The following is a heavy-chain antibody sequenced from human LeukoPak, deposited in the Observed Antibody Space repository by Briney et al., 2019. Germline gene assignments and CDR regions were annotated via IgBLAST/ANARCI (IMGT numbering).Heavy chain of an antibody. J-gene: IGHJ4*02. CDR1: GASISSSNW. V-gene: IGHV4-4*02. CDR2: VYHGGST. D-gene: IGHD6-6*01. Sequence: PSETLSLTCAVSGASISSSNWWSWVRQSPGKGLEWIGEVYHGGSTFYNSSLKGRVTISLDKSKNQFSLKLSSVTAADTAMYYCARSEGWQLVPNYWGQGTLVTVSS. CDR3: ARSEGWQLVPNY.